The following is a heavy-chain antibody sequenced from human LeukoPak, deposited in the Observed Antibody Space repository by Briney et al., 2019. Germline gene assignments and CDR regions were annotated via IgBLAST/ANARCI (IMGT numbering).Heavy chain of an antibody. CDR2: IYYSGST. D-gene: IGHD3-9*01. CDR1: GGSISSSSYY. J-gene: IGHJ4*02. V-gene: IGHV4-39*01. CDR3: ARPGAGLRYFDWLF. Sequence: PSETLYLTCTVSGGSISSSSYYWGWIRQPPGKGLEWIGSIYYSGSTYYNPSLKRRVTISVDTSKNQFSLKLSSVTAADTAEYYCARPGAGLRYFDWLFWGQGTLVTVSS.